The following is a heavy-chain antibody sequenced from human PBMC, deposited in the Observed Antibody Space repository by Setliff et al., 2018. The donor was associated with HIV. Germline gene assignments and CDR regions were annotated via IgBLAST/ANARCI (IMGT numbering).Heavy chain of an antibody. J-gene: IGHJ6*03. V-gene: IGHV1-2*06. CDR1: GYMFSGFH. Sequence: ASVKVSCKASGYMFSGFHMHWVRQAAGQGLEWMGRINPNSGGTNYAQKFQGRVTMTRDTSISTAYMELSRLRSDDTAVYYCVRETAGKYGAGRYMDVWGKGTTVTVS. D-gene: IGHD3-10*01. CDR3: VRETAGKYGAGRYMDV. CDR2: INPNSGGT.